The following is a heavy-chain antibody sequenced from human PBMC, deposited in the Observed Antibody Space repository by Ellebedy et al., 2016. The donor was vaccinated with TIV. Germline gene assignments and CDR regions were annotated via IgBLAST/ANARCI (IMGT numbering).Heavy chain of an antibody. V-gene: IGHV5-51*01. D-gene: IGHD1-1*01. CDR3: ARQEDWNADDYYYYGMDV. CDR1: GYSFTTYW. J-gene: IGHJ6*02. Sequence: GESLKISCKGSGYSFTTYWIGWVRQMPGKGLEWMGIIYPGDSDTRYSPSFQGQVTISVQKSINTAYLEWSSLKASDTGMYYCARQEDWNADDYYYYGMDVWGQGTTVTVSS. CDR2: IYPGDSDT.